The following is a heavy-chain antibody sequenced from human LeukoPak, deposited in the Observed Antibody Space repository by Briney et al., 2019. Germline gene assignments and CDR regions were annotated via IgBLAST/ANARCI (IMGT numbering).Heavy chain of an antibody. V-gene: IGHV3-23*01. CDR2: ISGTGDST. Sequence: GGSLRLSCAASGITFRSYAMSWVRQAPGKGLEWVSAISGTGDSTYYADSVKGRFTISRDNSKNTLYLQLNSLRAEDTAVYYCARAAHYDSSGYYRPDYWGQGTLVTVSS. D-gene: IGHD3-22*01. CDR1: GITFRSYA. CDR3: ARAAHYDSSGYYRPDY. J-gene: IGHJ4*02.